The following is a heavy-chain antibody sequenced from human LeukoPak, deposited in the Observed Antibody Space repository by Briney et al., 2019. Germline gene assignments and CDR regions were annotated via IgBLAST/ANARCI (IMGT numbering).Heavy chain of an antibody. CDR2: IYYSGST. CDR3: ARAEGSGSYYNAYFDY. CDR1: GGSISSYY. J-gene: IGHJ4*02. Sequence: SETLPLTCTVSGGSISSYYWSWIRQPPGKGLEWIGYIYYSGSTNYNPSLKSRVTISVDTSKNQFSLKLSSVTAADTAVYYCARAEGSGSYYNAYFDYWGQGTLVTVSS. V-gene: IGHV4-59*01. D-gene: IGHD3-10*01.